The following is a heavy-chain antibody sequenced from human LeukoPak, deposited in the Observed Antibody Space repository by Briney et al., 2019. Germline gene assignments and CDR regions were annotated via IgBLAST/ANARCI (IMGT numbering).Heavy chain of an antibody. V-gene: IGHV4-31*03. CDR2: IYYSGST. J-gene: IGHJ4*02. D-gene: IGHD3-3*01. CDR1: GGSISSGGYS. CDR3: ARAPGPEGGFWSGYYTSRGKPQAYFDY. Sequence: PSQTLSLTCTVSGGSISSGGYSWSWIRQHPGKGLEWIGYIYYSGSTYYNPSLKSRVTISVDTSKNQFSLKLSSVTAADTAVYYCARAPGPEGGFWSGYYTSRGKPQAYFDYWGQGTLVTVSS.